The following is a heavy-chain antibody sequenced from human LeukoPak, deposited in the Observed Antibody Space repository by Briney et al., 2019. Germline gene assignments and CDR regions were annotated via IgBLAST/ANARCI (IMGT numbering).Heavy chain of an antibody. V-gene: IGHV4-59*01. Sequence: SETLSLTCTVSGGSISSYYWSWIRQPPGKGLEWIGYIYYCGSTNYNPSLKSRVTISVDTSKNQYSLKLSSVTAADTAVYYCARVRRYSGYDQYYYYGMDVWGQGTTVTVSS. CDR1: GGSISSYY. CDR2: IYYCGST. J-gene: IGHJ6*02. CDR3: ARVRRYSGYDQYYYYGMDV. D-gene: IGHD5-12*01.